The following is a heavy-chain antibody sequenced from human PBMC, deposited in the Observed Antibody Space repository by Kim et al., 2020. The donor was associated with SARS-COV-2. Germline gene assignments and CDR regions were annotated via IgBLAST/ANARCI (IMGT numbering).Heavy chain of an antibody. Sequence: GGSLRLSCAASGFTFSSYSMNWVRQAPGKGLEWVSSISSSSSYIYYADSVKGRFTISRDNAKNSLYLQMNSLRAEDTAVYYCARDGHGDYHDPQKPMSDFDYWGQGTLVTVSS. J-gene: IGHJ4*02. CDR1: GFTFSSYS. D-gene: IGHD4-17*01. CDR3: ARDGHGDYHDPQKPMSDFDY. V-gene: IGHV3-21*01. CDR2: ISSSSSYI.